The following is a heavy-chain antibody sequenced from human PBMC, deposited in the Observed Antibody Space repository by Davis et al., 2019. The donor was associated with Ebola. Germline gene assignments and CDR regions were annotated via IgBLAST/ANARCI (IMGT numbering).Heavy chain of an antibody. CDR3: ARLPLLWFGELLYLVTYFDY. J-gene: IGHJ4*02. D-gene: IGHD3-10*01. CDR1: GGTFSSYA. CDR2: IIPIFGTA. V-gene: IGHV1-69*13. Sequence: SVKVSCKASGGTFSSYAISWVRQAPGQGLEWMGGIIPIFGTANYAQKFQGRVTITADESTSTAYMELSSLRSEDTAVYYCARLPLLWFGELLYLVTYFDYWGQGTLVTVSS.